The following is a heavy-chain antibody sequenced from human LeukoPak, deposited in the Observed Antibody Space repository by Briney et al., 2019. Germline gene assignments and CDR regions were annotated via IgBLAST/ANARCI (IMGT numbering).Heavy chain of an antibody. CDR1: GYTFTNYY. V-gene: IGHV1-46*01. CDR3: VSEQRKTDYDISGYSFDY. D-gene: IGHD3-22*01. CDR2: IKPNSGST. Sequence: ASVKVSCKASGYTFTNYYMHWVRQAPGQGLEYMGIIKPNSGSTTYAQKFQGRVTMTRDTSTSTVHMELSSLRSEDTAVYYCVSEQRKTDYDISGYSFDYWGQGTLVTVSS. J-gene: IGHJ4*02.